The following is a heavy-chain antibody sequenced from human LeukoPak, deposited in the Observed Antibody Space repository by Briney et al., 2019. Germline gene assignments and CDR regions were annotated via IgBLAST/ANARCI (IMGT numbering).Heavy chain of an antibody. CDR1: GYTFTSYG. Sequence: ASVKVSCKASGYTFTSYGISWVRQAPGQGLEWMGWISAFNGNTKYAQKLQGRVTMTTDTSTSTSYMELRSLRSDDTAVYYCARDGGDYGDSYGAFDIWGQGTMVTVSS. CDR2: ISAFNGNT. V-gene: IGHV1-18*01. J-gene: IGHJ3*02. CDR3: ARDGGDYGDSYGAFDI. D-gene: IGHD4-17*01.